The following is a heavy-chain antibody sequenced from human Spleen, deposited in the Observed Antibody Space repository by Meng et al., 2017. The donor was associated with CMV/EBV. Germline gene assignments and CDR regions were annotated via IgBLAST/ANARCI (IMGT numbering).Heavy chain of an antibody. J-gene: IGHJ5*02. CDR2: AFYHPQWDN. D-gene: IGHD1-26*01. V-gene: IGHV6-1*01. CDR3: AREVGLNWFDP. Sequence: GDHFSSNPSSWNRIRPSPSGGLWLLGRAFYHPQWDNDYAESVRGRITINADTSKNHFSLQLNSVTPEDTALYYCAREVGLNWFDPWGQGTLVTVSS. CDR1: GDHFSSNPSS.